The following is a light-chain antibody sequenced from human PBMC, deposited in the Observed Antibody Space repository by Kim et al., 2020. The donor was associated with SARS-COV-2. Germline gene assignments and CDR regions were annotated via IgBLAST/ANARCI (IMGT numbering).Light chain of an antibody. CDR2: KVS. V-gene: IGKV2-30*01. CDR1: QSLVFSDGKTY. J-gene: IGKJ4*01. CDR3: LYGTHWPPSFT. Sequence: DVIMTQSPLSLPVTLGQPASISCRTSQSLVFSDGKTYLNWFHQRPGQCPRRLIYKVSNRDSGVPDRFSVSGSGTDFTLTITRVEAEDVGVYYCLYGTHWPPSFTFGGGTKVDIK.